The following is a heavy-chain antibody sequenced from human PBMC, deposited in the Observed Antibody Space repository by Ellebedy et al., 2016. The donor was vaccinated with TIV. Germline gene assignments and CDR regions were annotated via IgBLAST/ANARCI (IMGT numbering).Heavy chain of an antibody. CDR2: ISYDGSEK. D-gene: IGHD3-10*02. CDR3: ASGLAMSGDEMVRDTKDSHY. J-gene: IGHJ4*02. Sequence: GESLKISCAASGFTFSNYAMDWVRQAPGKGLERVAVISYDGSEKYHGDAVKDRFTISRDNSKSTLYLQMDSLRVEDTAVYFCASGLAMSGDEMVRDTKDSHYWGRGTLVTVSS. V-gene: IGHV3-30*19. CDR1: GFTFSNYA.